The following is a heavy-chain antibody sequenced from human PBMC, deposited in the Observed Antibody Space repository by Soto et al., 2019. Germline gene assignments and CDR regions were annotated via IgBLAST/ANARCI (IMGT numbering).Heavy chain of an antibody. CDR1: GFTVSSNY. CDR3: ARGYCSGGSCPWDYYYMDV. D-gene: IGHD2-15*01. CDR2: IYSGGST. Sequence: GGSLRLSCAASGFTVSSNYMSWVRQAPGKGLEWVSVIYSGGSTYYADSVKGRFTISSHNSKNTLYLQMNSLRAEDTAVYYCARGYCSGGSCPWDYYYMDVWGKGTTVTVSS. J-gene: IGHJ6*03. V-gene: IGHV3-53*04.